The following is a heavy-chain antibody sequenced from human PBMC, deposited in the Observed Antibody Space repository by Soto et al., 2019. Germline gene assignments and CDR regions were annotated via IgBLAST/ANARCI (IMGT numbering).Heavy chain of an antibody. Sequence: ESGGGLIQPGGSLTLSCAASGFTVSNNYMSWVRQAPGKGLEWVSVIYRGGSTFYADSVRGRFTISRDNSKNTLYLQMNSLRAEDTAVYYCARDHGDYWGQGTLVTVSS. CDR2: IYRGGST. CDR3: ARDHGDY. CDR1: GFTVSNNY. V-gene: IGHV3-53*01. D-gene: IGHD3-10*01. J-gene: IGHJ4*02.